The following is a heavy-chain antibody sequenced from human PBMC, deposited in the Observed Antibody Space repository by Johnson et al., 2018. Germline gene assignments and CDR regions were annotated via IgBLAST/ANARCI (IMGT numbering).Heavy chain of an antibody. Sequence: VQLLESGGGLVQPGGSXRLSCAASGFTVMSWVRQAPGKGLEWVAIIYSGGGTYYAASVKGRFTISRDNSKNTLYLQMNSLRAEDTAIYYCARDSRRSTTAYYMDVWGKGTTVTVSS. CDR1: GFTV. D-gene: IGHD1-26*01. J-gene: IGHJ6*03. V-gene: IGHV3-66*02. CDR3: ARDSRRSTTAYYMDV. CDR2: IYSGGGT.